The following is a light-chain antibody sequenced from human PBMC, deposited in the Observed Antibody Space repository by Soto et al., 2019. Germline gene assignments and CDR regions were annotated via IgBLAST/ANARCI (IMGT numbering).Light chain of an antibody. CDR1: SSDVGAYNY. J-gene: IGLJ2*01. CDR3: SSYTISNSVV. Sequence: QSVLTQPASVSGSPGLSITVSCTGTSSDVGAYNYVSWYQQHPGKAPKLMVFDVSVRPSGVSDRFSGSKSGNTAFLTISGLQAEDEADYYCSSYTISNSVVFGGGTKVTVL. V-gene: IGLV2-14*03. CDR2: DVS.